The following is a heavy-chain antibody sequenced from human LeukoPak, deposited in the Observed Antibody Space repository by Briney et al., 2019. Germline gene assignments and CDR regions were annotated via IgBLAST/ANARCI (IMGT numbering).Heavy chain of an antibody. V-gene: IGHV3-23*01. CDR1: GFTFSSYA. J-gene: IGHJ4*02. Sequence: GGSLRLSCAASGFTFSSYAMSWVRQAPGKGLEWVSAISGSGGSTYYADSVKGRSTISRDNSKNTLYLQMNSLRAEDTAVYYCAKDVRYDFWSGYSGDYWGQGTMVTVSS. D-gene: IGHD3-3*01. CDR3: AKDVRYDFWSGYSGDY. CDR2: ISGSGGST.